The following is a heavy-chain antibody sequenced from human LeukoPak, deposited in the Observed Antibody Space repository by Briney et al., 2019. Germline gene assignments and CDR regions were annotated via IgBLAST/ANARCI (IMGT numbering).Heavy chain of an antibody. CDR2: IWYDGSNK. Sequence: GGSLRLSCAASGFTFSSYGMHWVRQAPGKGLEWVAVIWYDGSNKYYADSVKGRFTISRDNSKNTLYLQMNSLGAEDTAVNYCAKEWVSNYYYYGMDVWGQGTTVTVSS. CDR3: AKEWVSNYYYYGMDV. J-gene: IGHJ6*02. V-gene: IGHV3-33*06. CDR1: GFTFSSYG.